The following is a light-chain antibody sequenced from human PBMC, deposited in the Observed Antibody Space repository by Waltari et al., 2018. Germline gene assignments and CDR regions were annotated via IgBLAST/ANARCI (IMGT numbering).Light chain of an antibody. CDR1: QSVSSRY. V-gene: IGKV3-20*01. Sequence: IVLTQSPGTLSLSPGERATLSCRASQSVSSRYLAGYQQKPGQAPRVVIYSASGRATGIPDRGIGSGSGTDFTLTISRLEPEDFAMYYCQEFGSSPTVTFGQGTRLEIK. CDR2: SAS. CDR3: QEFGSSPTVT. J-gene: IGKJ5*01.